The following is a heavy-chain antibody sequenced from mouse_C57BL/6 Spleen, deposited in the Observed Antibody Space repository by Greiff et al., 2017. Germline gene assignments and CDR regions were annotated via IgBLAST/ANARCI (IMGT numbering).Heavy chain of an antibody. CDR3: TRRGLYDGFSYYAMDY. D-gene: IGHD2-3*01. CDR2: IDPETGGT. Sequence: QVQLQQSGAELVRPGASVTLSCKASGYTFTDYEMHWVKQTPVHGLEWIGAIDPETGGTAYNQKFKGKAILTADKSSSTAYMELSSLTSEDSAVYYCTRRGLYDGFSYYAMDYWGQGTSVTVSS. CDR1: GYTFTDYE. J-gene: IGHJ4*01. V-gene: IGHV1-15*01.